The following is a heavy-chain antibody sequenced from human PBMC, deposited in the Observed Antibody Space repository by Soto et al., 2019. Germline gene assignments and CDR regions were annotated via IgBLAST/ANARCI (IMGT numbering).Heavy chain of an antibody. D-gene: IGHD1-1*01. CDR2: FDPEDGET. CDR3: ATTMERAYYYGTDV. J-gene: IGHJ6*02. V-gene: IGHV1-24*01. Sequence: ASVKVSCKVSGYTLTELSMHWVRQAPGKGLEWMGGFDPEDGETIYAQKFQGRVTMTEDTSTDTAYMELSGLRSEDTAVYYCATTMERAYYYGTDVWGQGTTVT. CDR1: GYTLTELS.